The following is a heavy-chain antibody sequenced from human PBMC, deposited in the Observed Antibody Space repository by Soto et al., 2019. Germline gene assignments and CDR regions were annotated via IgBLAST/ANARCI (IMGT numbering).Heavy chain of an antibody. Sequence: EVQLLESGGGLVQPGGSLRLSCAASGFTFSTYAMTWVRQAPGKGLQWVSAMSDSGDSTHYADSVQGRFTISRDNSENTLYLQMNSLRAEDTAMYYCAKPVQVGPHYHYGMDVWGQGTTVTVS. V-gene: IGHV3-23*01. CDR3: AKPVQVGPHYHYGMDV. CDR2: MSDSGDST. CDR1: GFTFSTYA. J-gene: IGHJ6*02. D-gene: IGHD3-10*01.